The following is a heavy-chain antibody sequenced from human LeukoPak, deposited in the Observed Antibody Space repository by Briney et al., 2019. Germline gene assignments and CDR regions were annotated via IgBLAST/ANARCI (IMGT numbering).Heavy chain of an antibody. CDR2: MYASGTS. D-gene: IGHD3-22*01. V-gene: IGHV4-61*02. CDR1: GDSITSGSYY. CDR3: AREDLITMTVVAISL. Sequence: TLSLTCTVSGDSITSGSYYWNWIRQSGGEGLEWIGRMYASGTSNYNPSRKSRVTISVDTSKTQFLLKLTSVTAADTAVYYCAREDLITMTVVAISLWGPGALLTLSS. J-gene: IGHJ2*01.